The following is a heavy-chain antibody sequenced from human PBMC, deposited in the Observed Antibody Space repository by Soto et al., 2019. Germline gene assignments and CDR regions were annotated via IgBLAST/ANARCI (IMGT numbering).Heavy chain of an antibody. D-gene: IGHD3-10*01. J-gene: IGHJ4*02. CDR3: ARGVTAGVDY. Sequence: ASVKVSCKASGYSFTSLYINWVRQTTGQGLEWMGWMEPSSGKTGYAQRLQDRVTMTRDTSINTAYMELRSLTSDDTAFYYCARGVTAGVDYWGQGTLVTVSS. V-gene: IGHV1-8*01. CDR1: GYSFTSLY. CDR2: MEPSSGKT.